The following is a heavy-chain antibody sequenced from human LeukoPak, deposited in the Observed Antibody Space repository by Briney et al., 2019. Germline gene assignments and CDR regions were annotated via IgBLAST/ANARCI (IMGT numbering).Heavy chain of an antibody. D-gene: IGHD6-19*01. CDR3: AKSSGWSYDAFDI. Sequence: GGSLRLSCAASGFTFSSYAMHWVRQAPGKGLEWVAVISYDGSNKYYADSVKGRFTISRDNSKNTLYLQMNSLRAEDTAVYYCAKSSGWSYDAFDIWGQGTMVTVSS. CDR1: GFTFSSYA. J-gene: IGHJ3*02. V-gene: IGHV3-30-3*01. CDR2: ISYDGSNK.